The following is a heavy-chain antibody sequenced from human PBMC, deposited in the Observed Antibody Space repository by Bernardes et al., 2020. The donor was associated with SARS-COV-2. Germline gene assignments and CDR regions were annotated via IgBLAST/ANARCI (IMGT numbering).Heavy chain of an antibody. CDR1: GYTFTSYG. CDR2: ISAYNSDT. D-gene: IGHD5-18*01. V-gene: IGHV1-18*01. Sequence: ASVKVSCKASGYTFTSYGISWVRQAPGQGLEWMGWISAYNSDTSYAQNHQGRVTMTTDTSTSTAYMELRSLRSDDTAVYFRAAVVGYTYGGGWFDPWGQGTQVTVSS. CDR3: AAVVGYTYGGGWFDP. J-gene: IGHJ5*02.